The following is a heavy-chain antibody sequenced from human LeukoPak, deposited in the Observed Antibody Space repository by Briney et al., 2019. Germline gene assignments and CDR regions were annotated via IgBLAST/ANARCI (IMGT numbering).Heavy chain of an antibody. Sequence: PSETLSLTCNVSGASISDYYWSWIRQSPTRGLEWIGYVSSRGATNNNPSLKSRVTTSAHTSENQLSLKLTSVTAADTAVYYCARAQKTMLSRAVYFFDFWGQGFLVTVSS. J-gene: IGHJ4*02. V-gene: IGHV4-59*01. CDR2: VSSRGAT. D-gene: IGHD2-2*01. CDR1: GASISDYY. CDR3: ARAQKTMLSRAVYFFDF.